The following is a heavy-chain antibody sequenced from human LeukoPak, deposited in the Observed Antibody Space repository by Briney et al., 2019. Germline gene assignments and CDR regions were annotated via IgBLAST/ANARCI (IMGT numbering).Heavy chain of an antibody. D-gene: IGHD3-16*01. Sequence: SETLSLTCTVSGGSISSYYWSWIRQPPGKGLEWIGYIYYSGSTNYNPSLKSRVTIPVDTSKNQFSLKLSSVTAADTAVYYCARDGPLSRFDYWGQGTLVTVSS. CDR2: IYYSGST. CDR3: ARDGPLSRFDY. V-gene: IGHV4-59*01. J-gene: IGHJ4*02. CDR1: GGSISSYY.